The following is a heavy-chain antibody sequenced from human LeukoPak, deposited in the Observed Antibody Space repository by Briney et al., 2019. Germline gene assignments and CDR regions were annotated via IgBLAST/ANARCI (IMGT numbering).Heavy chain of an antibody. D-gene: IGHD1-26*01. V-gene: IGHV3-30-3*01. CDR2: ISYDGSNK. J-gene: IGHJ4*02. CDR3: ARDLRSWELAHFDY. Sequence: PGRSLRLSCAASGFTFSSYAMHWVRQAPGKGLEWVAVISYDGSNKYYADSVKGRFTISRDNSKNTLYLQMNSLRAEDTAVYYCARDLRSWELAHFDYWGQGTLVTVSS. CDR1: GFTFSSYA.